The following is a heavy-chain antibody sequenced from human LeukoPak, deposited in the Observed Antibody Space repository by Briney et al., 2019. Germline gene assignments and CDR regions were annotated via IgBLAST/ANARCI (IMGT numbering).Heavy chain of an antibody. CDR2: ISGSGGST. CDR3: AKRIVVVSGSGYFDY. J-gene: IGHJ4*02. V-gene: IGHV3-23*01. D-gene: IGHD3-22*01. CDR1: GFTFSNYA. Sequence: PGGSLRLSCAASGFTFSNYAMSWVRQAPGKGLEWVSAISGSGGSTYYADSVKGRFTISRDNSKNTLYLQMNSLRAEDTAVYYCAKRIVVVSGSGYFDYWGQGTLVTVSS.